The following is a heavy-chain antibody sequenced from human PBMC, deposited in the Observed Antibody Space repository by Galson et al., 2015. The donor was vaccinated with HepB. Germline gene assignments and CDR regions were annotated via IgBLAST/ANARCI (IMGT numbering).Heavy chain of an antibody. CDR2: ISAYNGNT. CDR3: ARDGTYYYGSGSLNSDY. Sequence: SVKVSCKASGYTFTSYGISWVRQAPGQGLEWMGWISAYNGNTNYAQKLQGRVTMTTDTSTSTAYMELRSLRSDDTAVYYCARDGTYYYGSGSLNSDYWGQGTLVTVSS. CDR1: GYTFTSYG. V-gene: IGHV1-18*01. D-gene: IGHD3-10*01. J-gene: IGHJ4*02.